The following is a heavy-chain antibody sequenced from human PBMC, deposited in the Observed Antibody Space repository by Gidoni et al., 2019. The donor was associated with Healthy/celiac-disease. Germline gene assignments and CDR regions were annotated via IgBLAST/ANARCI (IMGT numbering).Heavy chain of an antibody. CDR1: GYSFTSYW. V-gene: IGHV5-51*01. D-gene: IGHD3-22*01. Sequence: EVQLVQSGAAVKKPGESLTLSCKGSGYSFTSYWIGWVRQMPGKGLEWMGIIYPGDSDTRYSPSFQGQVTISADKSISTAYLQWSSLKASDTAMYYCARHDHSPSSGYYYVIDYWGQGTLVTVSS. J-gene: IGHJ4*02. CDR2: IYPGDSDT. CDR3: ARHDHSPSSGYYYVIDY.